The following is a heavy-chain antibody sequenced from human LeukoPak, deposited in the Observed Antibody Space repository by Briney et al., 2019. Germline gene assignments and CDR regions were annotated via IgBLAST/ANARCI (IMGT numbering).Heavy chain of an antibody. J-gene: IGHJ6*03. CDR2: IYTSGST. Sequence: SETLSLTCTVSGGSISSYYWSWIRQPPGKGLEWIGYIYTSGSTNYNPSLKSRVTISVDTSKNQFSLKLSSVTAADTAVYYCARSYYYYYMDVWGKGTTVTVSS. CDR3: ARSYYYYYMDV. V-gene: IGHV4-4*09. CDR1: GGSISSYY.